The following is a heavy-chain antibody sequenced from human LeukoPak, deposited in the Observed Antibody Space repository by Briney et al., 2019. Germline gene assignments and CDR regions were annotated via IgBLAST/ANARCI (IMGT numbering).Heavy chain of an antibody. Sequence: GGSLRLSCAASGFTFSSYSMNWVRQAPGKGLEWVSSISSSSSYIYYADSVKGRFTISRDNAKNSLYLQMNSLRAEDTAVYYCAKDVGAARLQTLVFDYWGQGTLVTVSS. J-gene: IGHJ4*02. V-gene: IGHV3-21*04. D-gene: IGHD6-6*01. CDR1: GFTFSSYS. CDR3: AKDVGAARLQTLVFDY. CDR2: ISSSSSYI.